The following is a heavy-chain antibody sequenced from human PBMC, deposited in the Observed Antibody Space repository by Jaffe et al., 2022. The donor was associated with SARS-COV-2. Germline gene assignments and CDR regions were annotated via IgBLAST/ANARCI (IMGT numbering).Heavy chain of an antibody. CDR3: ARSGYTAPGNWFDP. D-gene: IGHD2-2*02. V-gene: IGHV1-3*01. CDR2: INGGNGDT. J-gene: IGHJ5*02. Sequence: QVQLVQSGAEVKKPGASVKVSCKASGYTFTRHAIHWVRQAPGQRLEWMGWINGGNGDTKYSQKFQGRVTITRDTSATIAFMELSSLTSEDTAVYYCARSGYTAPGNWFDPWGQGALVTVPS. CDR1: GYTFTRHA.